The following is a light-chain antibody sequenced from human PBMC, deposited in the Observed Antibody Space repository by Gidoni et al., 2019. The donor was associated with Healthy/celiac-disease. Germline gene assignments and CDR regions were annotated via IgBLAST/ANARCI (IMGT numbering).Light chain of an antibody. CDR2: KAS. J-gene: IGKJ1*01. CDR3: QQYKSYPWT. V-gene: IGKV1-5*03. Sequence: DIQMTQSPSTLSASVGDRVIITCRASQSISSWLAWYQQKPGKAPKLLIYKASNLESGVPSRFSGSGSGKEFTLTISSLQPDYFATYYCQQYKSYPWTFGQGTKVEIK. CDR1: QSISSW.